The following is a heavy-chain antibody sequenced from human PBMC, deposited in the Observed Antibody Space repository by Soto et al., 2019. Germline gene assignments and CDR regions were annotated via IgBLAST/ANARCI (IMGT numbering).Heavy chain of an antibody. J-gene: IGHJ4*02. Sequence: QVTLKESGPVLVKPTEPLTLTCTVSGFSLSNARMGVSWIRQPPGKALEWLAHIFSNDEKSYSTSLKSRLTISKDTSKSQVVLTMTNMDPVDTATYYCARLPSGSHPQFDYWGQGTLVTVSS. CDR3: ARLPSGSHPQFDY. D-gene: IGHD1-26*01. V-gene: IGHV2-26*01. CDR1: GFSLSNARMG. CDR2: IFSNDEK.